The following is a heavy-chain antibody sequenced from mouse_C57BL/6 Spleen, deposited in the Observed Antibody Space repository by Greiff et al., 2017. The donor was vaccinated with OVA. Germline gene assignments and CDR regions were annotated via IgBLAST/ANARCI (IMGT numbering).Heavy chain of an antibody. Sequence: EVQRVESGGGLVKPGGSLKLSCAASGFTFSSYAMSWVRQTPEKRLEWVATISDGGSYTYYPDNVKGRFTISRDNAKNNLYLQMSHLKSEDTAMYYCARDVTTVVDAMDYWGQGTSVTVSS. CDR2: ISDGGSYT. V-gene: IGHV5-4*01. J-gene: IGHJ4*01. CDR3: ARDVTTVVDAMDY. CDR1: GFTFSSYA. D-gene: IGHD1-1*01.